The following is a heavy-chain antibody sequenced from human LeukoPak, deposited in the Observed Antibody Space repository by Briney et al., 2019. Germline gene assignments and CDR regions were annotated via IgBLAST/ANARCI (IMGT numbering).Heavy chain of an antibody. J-gene: IGHJ4*02. V-gene: IGHV3-66*01. CDR2: NYSGGST. Sequence: GGSLRLSCAASGFTVSSNYMSWVRQAPGKGLEWVSVNYSGGSTYYADSVKGRFTISRDNSKNTLYLQMNSLRAEDTAVYYCVRGLDGGIPDYWGQGTLVTVSS. CDR3: VRGLDGGIPDY. D-gene: IGHD3-16*01. CDR1: GFTVSSNY.